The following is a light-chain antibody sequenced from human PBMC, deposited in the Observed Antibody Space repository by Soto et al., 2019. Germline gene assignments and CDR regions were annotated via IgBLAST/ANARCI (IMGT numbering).Light chain of an antibody. J-gene: IGKJ5*01. Sequence: EVVMTQSPGTLSVSLGESATRSCRASQSVTSNNLAWYQQKPGQAPRLLIYGASSRATGIPDRFSGSGSGTDFTLTISRLEPEDFAVYYCQHYVSPPITFGQGTRLEIK. CDR2: GAS. CDR1: QSVTSNN. CDR3: QHYVSPPIT. V-gene: IGKV3-20*01.